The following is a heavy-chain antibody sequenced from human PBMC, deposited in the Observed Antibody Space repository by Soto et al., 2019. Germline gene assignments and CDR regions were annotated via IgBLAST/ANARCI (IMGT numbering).Heavy chain of an antibody. J-gene: IGHJ4*02. CDR1: GYSFTGYY. V-gene: IGHV1-2*02. CDR2: INPNSGGT. CDR3: SEVTCGVTLDY. D-gene: IGHD3-10*01. Sequence: SVKVSCKASGYSFTGYYMHWVRQAPGQGLEWMGWINPNSGGTSYAQKFQGRVTMTRDTSISTGYMELSRLRSNDTAVYYCSEVTCGVTLDYWGQGTLVTVSS.